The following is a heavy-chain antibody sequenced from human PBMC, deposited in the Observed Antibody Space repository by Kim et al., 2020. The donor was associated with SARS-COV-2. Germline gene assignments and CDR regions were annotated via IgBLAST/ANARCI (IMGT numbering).Heavy chain of an antibody. Sequence: SVKGRFTISRDNAKNSLYLQMNSLRAEDTAVYYCARVDAFGYSIAESMDVWGQGTTVTVSS. CDR3: ARVDAFGYSIAESMDV. V-gene: IGHV3-11*06. J-gene: IGHJ6*02. D-gene: IGHD5-12*01.